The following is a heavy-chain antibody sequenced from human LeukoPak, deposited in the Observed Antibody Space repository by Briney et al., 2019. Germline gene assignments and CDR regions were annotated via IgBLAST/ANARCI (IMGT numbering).Heavy chain of an antibody. V-gene: IGHV4-4*02. D-gene: IGHD2-2*01. CDR3: ARSPTKRVPEDY. J-gene: IGHJ4*02. CDR2: IFHSGST. Sequence: KPSGTLSLTCAVSGGSISSSNWWSWVRQPPGKGLEWIGQIFHSGSTSYSPSLKSRVTISMDKSKNQISLRLTSVTAADTAVYYCARSPTKRVPEDYWGQGTLVTVSS. CDR1: GGSISSSNW.